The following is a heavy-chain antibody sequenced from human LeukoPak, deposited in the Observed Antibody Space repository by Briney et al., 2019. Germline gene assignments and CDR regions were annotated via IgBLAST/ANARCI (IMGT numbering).Heavy chain of an antibody. CDR3: VKSRRVGANQRGLFDY. CDR1: GXTFXNYA. CDR2: VSGSGRNT. Sequence: LXXXXXXXGXTFXNYAMTWVRQAPXKXLEWVSSVSGSGRNTFYPDSVEGRFTISRDNSKNTVYLQMNSLRADDTAVYYCVKSRRVGANQRGLFDYWGQGTLVTVSP. V-gene: IGHV3-23*01. J-gene: IGHJ4*02. D-gene: IGHD1-26*01.